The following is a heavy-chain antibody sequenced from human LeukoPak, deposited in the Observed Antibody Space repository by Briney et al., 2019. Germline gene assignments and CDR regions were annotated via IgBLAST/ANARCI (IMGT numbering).Heavy chain of an antibody. V-gene: IGHV4-59*01. J-gene: IGHJ6*02. D-gene: IGHD3-3*01. CDR1: GASITRYY. CDR2: ISDTGNT. Sequence: SETLSLTCTVSGASITRYYWSWIRQPPGKGLDWIGYISDTGNTNYNPSLKSRVTISVDTSNNQISLDLNSVTAADTAVYFCARWGWVFGVVDVWGQGTTVTVSS. CDR3: ARWGWVFGVVDV.